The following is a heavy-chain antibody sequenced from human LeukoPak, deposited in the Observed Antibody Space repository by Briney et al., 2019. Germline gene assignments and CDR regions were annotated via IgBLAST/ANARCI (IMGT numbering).Heavy chain of an antibody. J-gene: IGHJ6*03. V-gene: IGHV3-15*01. CDR2: IKSKTDGGTT. CDR3: TTDDYGDQSHYYYYMDV. Sequence: KPSETLSLTCSVSGGSISSSSSYWGWIRQPPGKGLEWVGRIKSKTDGGTTDYAAPVKGRFTISRDDSKNTLYLQMNSLKTEDTAVYYCTTDDYGDQSHYYYYMDVWGKGTTVTVSS. CDR1: GGSISSSSSY. D-gene: IGHD4-17*01.